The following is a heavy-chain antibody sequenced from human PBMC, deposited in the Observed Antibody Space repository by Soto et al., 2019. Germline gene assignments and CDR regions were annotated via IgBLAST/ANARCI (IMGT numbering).Heavy chain of an antibody. Sequence: GESLKISCKGSGYSFTSYWIGWVRQMPGKGLEWMGIIYPGDSDTRYSPSFQGQVTILADKSISTAYLQWSSLKASDTAMYYCASDIVVVPAAITDYYYYGMDVWGQGTTVTVSS. J-gene: IGHJ6*02. CDR2: IYPGDSDT. V-gene: IGHV5-51*01. D-gene: IGHD2-2*02. CDR3: ASDIVVVPAAITDYYYYGMDV. CDR1: GYSFTSYW.